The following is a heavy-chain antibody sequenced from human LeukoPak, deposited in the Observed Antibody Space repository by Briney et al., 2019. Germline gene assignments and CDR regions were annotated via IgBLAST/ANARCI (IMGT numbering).Heavy chain of an antibody. CDR3: ARSSGYMSY. Sequence: SSETLSLTCTVSHYSIGSNYYWGWIRQPPGKGLEWIGSIYHSGSTYYNPSLKSRVTISVDTSKNQFSLKLTSVTAADTAVYYCARSSGYMSYWGQGTLVTVSS. CDR1: HYSIGSNYY. J-gene: IGHJ4*02. D-gene: IGHD3-22*01. V-gene: IGHV4-38-2*02. CDR2: IYHSGST.